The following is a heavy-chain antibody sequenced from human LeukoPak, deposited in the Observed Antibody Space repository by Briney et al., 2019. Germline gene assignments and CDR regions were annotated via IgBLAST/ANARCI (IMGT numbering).Heavy chain of an antibody. CDR2: INPSGGST. V-gene: IGHV1-46*01. J-gene: IGHJ4*02. Sequence: GASVKVSCKASGYTFTTYYIHWVRQAPGQGLEWMGIINPSGGSTNYAQKFQGRVTMTRDTSTSTVYLELSSLRSEDTAVYYCTRGGEYSASPGVYWGQGTLVTASS. CDR3: TRGGEYSASPGVY. CDR1: GYTFTTYY. D-gene: IGHD2/OR15-2a*01.